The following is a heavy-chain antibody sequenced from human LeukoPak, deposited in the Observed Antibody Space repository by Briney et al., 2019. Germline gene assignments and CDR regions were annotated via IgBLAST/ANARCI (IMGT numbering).Heavy chain of an antibody. V-gene: IGHV4-34*01. CDR1: GGSFSGYY. J-gene: IGHJ1*01. D-gene: IGHD3-22*01. CDR2: INHSGST. CDR3: ARGKRITMIVVVTQPFQH. Sequence: PSETLSLTCAVYGGSFSGYYWSWIRQPPGKGLEWIGEINHSGSTNYNPSLKSRVTMSVDTSKNQFSLKLSSVTAADTAVYYCARGKRITMIVVVTQPFQHWGQGTLVTVSS.